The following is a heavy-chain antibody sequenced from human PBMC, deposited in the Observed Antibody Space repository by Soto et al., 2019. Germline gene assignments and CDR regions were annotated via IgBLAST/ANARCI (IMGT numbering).Heavy chain of an antibody. Sequence: GGSLRLSCAASGFTFSSYAMSWVRQAPGKGLEWVSAISGSGGSTYYADSVKGRFTISRDNSKNTLYLQMNSLRAEDTAVYYCAIEGYNWNYVCGMDVWGQGTTVTVSS. CDR1: GFTFSSYA. CDR3: AIEGYNWNYVCGMDV. D-gene: IGHD1-7*01. J-gene: IGHJ6*02. CDR2: ISGSGGST. V-gene: IGHV3-23*01.